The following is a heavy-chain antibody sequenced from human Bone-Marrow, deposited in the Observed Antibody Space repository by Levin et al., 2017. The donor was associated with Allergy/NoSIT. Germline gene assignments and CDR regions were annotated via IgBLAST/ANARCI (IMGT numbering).Heavy chain of an antibody. CDR3: ARRNPLQGDAFDV. CDR2: IYPGDSDA. J-gene: IGHJ3*01. V-gene: IGHV5-51*01. CDR1: GYTFSNYW. Sequence: GESLKISCKGSGYTFSNYWLGWVRQMPGKGLEWMGVIYPGDSDARFSPSFEGHVSVSADKSISTAYLHWSSLKASDTAIYFCARRNPLQGDAFDVWGQGTMVIVSS.